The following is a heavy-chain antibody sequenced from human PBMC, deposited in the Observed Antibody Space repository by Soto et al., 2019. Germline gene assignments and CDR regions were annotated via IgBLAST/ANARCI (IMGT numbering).Heavy chain of an antibody. CDR1: GVTFSSYA. D-gene: IGHD6-19*01. V-gene: IGHV1-69*13. Sequence: SVKVSCKASGVTFSSYAISWVRQAPGQGLEWMGGIIPIFGTANYAQKFQGRVTITADESTSTAYMELSSLRSEDTAVYYCALGAGGIAVAGSFDYWGQGTLVTVSS. CDR3: ALGAGGIAVAGSFDY. CDR2: IIPIFGTA. J-gene: IGHJ4*02.